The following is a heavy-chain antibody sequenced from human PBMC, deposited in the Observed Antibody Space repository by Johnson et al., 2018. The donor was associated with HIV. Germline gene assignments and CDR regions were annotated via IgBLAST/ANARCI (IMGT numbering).Heavy chain of an antibody. CDR3: ARSGTNWAFDF. V-gene: IGHV3-20*04. D-gene: IGHD1-1*01. CDR2: IKWNGGGT. J-gene: IGHJ3*01. CDR1: GFTFDDYA. Sequence: VQLVESGGGVVRPGGSLRLSCAASGFTFDDYAMSWVRQVPGKGLEWVSGIKWNGGGTGYADSVKGRFTISRDNAKNTMFVQMNSLRAEDTAVYYCARSGTNWAFDFWGQGTMVTVSS.